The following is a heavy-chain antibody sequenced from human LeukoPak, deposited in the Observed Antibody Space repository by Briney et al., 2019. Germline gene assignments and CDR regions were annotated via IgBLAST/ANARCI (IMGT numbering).Heavy chain of an antibody. CDR1: GYTFTGYY. J-gene: IGHJ4*02. D-gene: IGHD3-10*01. CDR3: ARDYPGGFGEWGMI. CDR2: INPNSGGT. Sequence: ASVKVSCKASGYTFTGYYMHWVRQAPGQGLEWMGWINPNSGGTNYAQKFQGRVTMTRDTSISTAYMELSRLRSDDTAVYYCARDYPGGFGEWGMIWGQGTLVTVSS. V-gene: IGHV1-2*02.